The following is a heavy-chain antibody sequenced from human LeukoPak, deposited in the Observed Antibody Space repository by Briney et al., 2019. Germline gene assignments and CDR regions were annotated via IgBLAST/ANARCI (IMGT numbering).Heavy chain of an antibody. CDR2: ISGSGGST. J-gene: IGHJ3*02. CDR3: AKVRMITMIAYDAFDI. V-gene: IGHV3-23*01. CDR1: GFTFRSYA. Sequence: GGSLRLSCAASGFTFRSYAMSWVRQAPGKGLEWVSAISGSGGSTYYADSVKGRFTISRDNPKNTLYLQMNSLRAEDTAVYYCAKVRMITMIAYDAFDIWGQGTMVTVSS. D-gene: IGHD3-22*01.